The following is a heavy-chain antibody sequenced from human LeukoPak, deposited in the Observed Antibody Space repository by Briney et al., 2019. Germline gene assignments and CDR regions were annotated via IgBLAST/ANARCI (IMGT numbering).Heavy chain of an antibody. J-gene: IGHJ4*02. D-gene: IGHD5-12*01. CDR2: ISYDGSSK. V-gene: IGHV3-30*18. CDR1: GFTFSSYG. Sequence: GGSLRLSCAASGFTFSSYGMHWVRQAPGKGLEWVAVISYDGSSKYYADSVKGRFTISRDNSKNTLYLQMNSLRAEDTAVYYCAKVFRVATITLCDYWGQGTLVTVSS. CDR3: AKVFRVATITLCDY.